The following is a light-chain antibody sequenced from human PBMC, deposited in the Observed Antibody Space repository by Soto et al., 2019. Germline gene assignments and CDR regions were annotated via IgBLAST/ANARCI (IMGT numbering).Light chain of an antibody. CDR3: FAYSWMTPLGV. V-gene: IGLV2-14*03. J-gene: IGLJ2*01. Sequence: QSALTQPASVSGSPGQSITIPCTGTSSDVGAYNFVSWYQPHPGKAPKLLIYNVFDRPSGVSDRFSGSKSGNTAALLISGLQADDEADYYCFAYSWMTPLGVFGGGTKHTVL. CDR1: SSDVGAYNF. CDR2: NVF.